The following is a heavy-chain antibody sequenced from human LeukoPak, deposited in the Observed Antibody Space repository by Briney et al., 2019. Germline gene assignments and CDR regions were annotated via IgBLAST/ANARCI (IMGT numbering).Heavy chain of an antibody. Sequence: SVKVSCKASGGTFSSYAISWVRQAPGQGLEWMGRIIPIFGAANYAQKFQGRVTITTDESTSTAYMELSSLRSEDTAVYYCARDQIVGAPLDYWGQGTLVTVSS. D-gene: IGHD1-26*01. J-gene: IGHJ4*02. CDR1: GGTFSSYA. CDR2: IIPIFGAA. V-gene: IGHV1-69*05. CDR3: ARDQIVGAPLDY.